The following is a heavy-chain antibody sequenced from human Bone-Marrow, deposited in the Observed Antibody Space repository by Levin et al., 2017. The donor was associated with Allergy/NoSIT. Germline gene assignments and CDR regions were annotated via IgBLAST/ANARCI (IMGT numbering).Heavy chain of an antibody. CDR1: GFTFSSYA. D-gene: IGHD5-12*01. J-gene: IGHJ6*02. V-gene: IGHV3-23*01. CDR2: ISGSGGST. CDR3: ANGESGYVQYYYYGMDV. Sequence: GESLKISCAASGFTFSSYAMSWVRQAPGKGLEWVSAISGSGGSTYYADSVKGRFTISRDNSKNTLYLQMNSLRAEDTAVYYCANGESGYVQYYYYGMDVWGQGTTVTVSS.